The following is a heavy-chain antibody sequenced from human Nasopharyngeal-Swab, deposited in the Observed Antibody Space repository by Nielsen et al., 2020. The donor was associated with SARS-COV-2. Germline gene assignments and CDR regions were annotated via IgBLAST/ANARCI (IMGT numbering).Heavy chain of an antibody. CDR1: GLTFDDYA. CDR3: AKLPPSAGDYYGSGSLPEV. J-gene: IGHJ4*02. V-gene: IGHV3-9*01. Sequence: SLKISCAASGLTFDDYAMHWVRQAPGKGLEWVSGISWNSGSIGYADSVKGRFTISRDNAKNSLYLQMNSLRAEDTALYYCAKLPPSAGDYYGSGSLPEVWGQGTLVTVSS. D-gene: IGHD3-10*01. CDR2: ISWNSGSI.